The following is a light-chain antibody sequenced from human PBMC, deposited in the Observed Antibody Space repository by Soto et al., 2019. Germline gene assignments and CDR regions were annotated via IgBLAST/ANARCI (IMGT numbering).Light chain of an antibody. CDR1: SSNIGRNS. CDR2: NHN. Sequence: QSVLTQPPSASGTPGQRVSISCSGSSSNIGRNSVNWYQRFPGTAPKLLIYNHNQRPSGVPDRFSGSKFGTSVSLVISGLQSKDEADYYCAACDDSLSGVVFGGGTKLTVL. CDR3: AACDDSLSGVV. J-gene: IGLJ3*02. V-gene: IGLV1-44*01.